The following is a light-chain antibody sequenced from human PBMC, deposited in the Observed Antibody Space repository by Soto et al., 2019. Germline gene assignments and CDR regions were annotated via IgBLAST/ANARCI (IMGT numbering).Light chain of an antibody. Sequence: DIQMTQSPSSLSASVGDRVTITCRASPSVSTYLNWYQQKPGKAPKLLIYSAFSLYSGVPSRFSGSGSGTDFTLTISSLQPEDFATYYCQQSYSTPWTFGQGTKVGVK. CDR2: SAF. V-gene: IGKV1-39*01. J-gene: IGKJ1*01. CDR1: PSVSTY. CDR3: QQSYSTPWT.